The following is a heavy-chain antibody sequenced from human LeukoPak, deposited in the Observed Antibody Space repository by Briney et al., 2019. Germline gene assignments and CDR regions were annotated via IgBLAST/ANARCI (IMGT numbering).Heavy chain of an antibody. CDR1: GFTFSNFW. Sequence: GGSLRLSCAASGFTFSNFWMHWVRQAPGKGMVWVSRINSDGSDTSYADSVKGRLTISRDNAKNTLYLQMNSLRAEDTAIYYCVGGYDPHYWGQGTLVTVSS. J-gene: IGHJ4*02. CDR2: INSDGSDT. V-gene: IGHV3-74*01. CDR3: VGGYDPHY. D-gene: IGHD2-8*02.